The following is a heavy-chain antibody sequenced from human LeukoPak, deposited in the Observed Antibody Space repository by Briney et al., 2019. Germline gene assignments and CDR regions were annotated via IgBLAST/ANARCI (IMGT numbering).Heavy chain of an antibody. CDR3: ARRPPGYYYGMDV. J-gene: IGHJ6*02. CDR2: IFYSGST. Sequence: SETLSLTCTVSGGSISSGDYYWSWIRQPPGKGLEWIGSIFYSGSTYYNASLKSRVTISVDTSKNQFSLKMTSVTAADTAVYYCARRPPGYYYGMDVWGQGTTVTVSS. CDR1: GGSISSGDYY. V-gene: IGHV4-39*07.